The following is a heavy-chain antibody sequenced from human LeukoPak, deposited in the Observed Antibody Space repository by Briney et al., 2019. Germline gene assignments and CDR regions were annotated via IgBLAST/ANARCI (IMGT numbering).Heavy chain of an antibody. CDR1: GFTFSSYA. V-gene: IGHV3-30-3*02. CDR3: AKAWSSSTDY. CDR2: ISYDGSNK. D-gene: IGHD6-13*01. Sequence: PGRSLRLSCAASGFTFSSYAMHWVRQAPGKGLEWVAVISYDGSNKYYADSVKGRFTISRDNSKNTLYLQMNSLRAEDTAVYYCAKAWSSSTDYWGQGTLVTVSS. J-gene: IGHJ4*02.